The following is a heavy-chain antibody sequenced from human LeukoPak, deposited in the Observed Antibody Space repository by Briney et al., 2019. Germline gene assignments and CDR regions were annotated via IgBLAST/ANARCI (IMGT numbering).Heavy chain of an antibody. CDR2: IYNSGST. D-gene: IGHD6-13*01. J-gene: IGHJ4*02. CDR1: VGSISSYY. Sequence: PSETLSLTCTVPVGSISSYYWSWIRQHARKGLECVGHIYNSGSTNYNPSLKGRVTMSVATSKNQFSLHLSSVTAADTAVYYCARSAFLVTAPGLYYFDYWGQGTLVAVSS. CDR3: ARSAFLVTAPGLYYFDY. V-gene: IGHV4-4*07.